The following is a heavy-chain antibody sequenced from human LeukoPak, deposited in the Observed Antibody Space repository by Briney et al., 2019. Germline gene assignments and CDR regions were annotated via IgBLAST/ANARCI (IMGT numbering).Heavy chain of an antibody. CDR3: ARGRFYGDYYFDY. V-gene: IGHV4-59*01. Sequence: PSETLSLTCTVSGGSISSYYWSWIRQPPGKGLEWIGYIYYSGSTNYNPSLKSRVTISVYTSKNQFSLKLSSVTAADTAVYYCARGRFYGDYYFDYWGQGTLVTVSS. CDR1: GGSISSYY. J-gene: IGHJ4*02. D-gene: IGHD4-17*01. CDR2: IYYSGST.